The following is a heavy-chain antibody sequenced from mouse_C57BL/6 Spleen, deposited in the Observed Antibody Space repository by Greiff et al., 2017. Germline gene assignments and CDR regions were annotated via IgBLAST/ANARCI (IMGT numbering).Heavy chain of an antibody. CDR1: GYAFTNYL. Sequence: QVQLQQSGAELVRPGTSVKVSCKASGYAFTNYLLEWVKQRPGQGLEWIGVINPGSGGTNYNEKFKGKATLTADKSSSTAYMQLSSLTSEDSAVYFCARSYAMDYWGQGTSVTGSS. V-gene: IGHV1-54*01. CDR3: ARSYAMDY. CDR2: INPGSGGT. J-gene: IGHJ4*01.